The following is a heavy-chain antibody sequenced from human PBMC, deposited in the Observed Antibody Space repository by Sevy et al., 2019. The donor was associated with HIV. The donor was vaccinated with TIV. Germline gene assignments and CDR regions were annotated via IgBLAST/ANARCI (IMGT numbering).Heavy chain of an antibody. CDR3: ATRWAYYYYGMDV. D-gene: IGHD3-16*01. CDR1: GGSFSGYY. CDR2: INHSGST. Sequence: SETLSLTCAVYGGSFSGYYWSWIRQPPGKGLEWIGEINHSGSTNYNPSLKSRVTISVDTSKNQFSLKLSSVTAAGTAVYYCATRWAYYYYGMDVWGKGTTVTVSS. V-gene: IGHV4-34*01. J-gene: IGHJ6*04.